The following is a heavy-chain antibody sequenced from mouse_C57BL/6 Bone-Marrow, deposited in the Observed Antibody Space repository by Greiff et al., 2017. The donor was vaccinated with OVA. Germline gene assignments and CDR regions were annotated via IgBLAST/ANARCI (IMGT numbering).Heavy chain of an antibody. CDR2: INPNNGGT. Sequence: EVQLQQSGPELVKPGASVKISCKASGYTFTDYYMNWVKQSHGKSLEWIGDINPNNGGTSYNQKFKGKATLTVDKSSSTAYMELRSLTSEDSAVYYCARGDLDRWYFDVWGTGTTVTVSS. CDR3: ARGDLDRWYFDV. J-gene: IGHJ1*03. D-gene: IGHD3-3*01. CDR1: GYTFTDYY. V-gene: IGHV1-26*01.